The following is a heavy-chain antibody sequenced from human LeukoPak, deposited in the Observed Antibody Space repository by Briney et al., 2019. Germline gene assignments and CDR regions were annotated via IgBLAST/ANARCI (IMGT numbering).Heavy chain of an antibody. Sequence: GGSLRLSCAASGFTFSSYAMHWVRQAPGKGLEWVAVISYDGSNKYYADSVKGRFTISRDNSKNTLYLQMNSLRAEDTAVYYCVKDRPCDPCMPMDAWGQGTTVTVSS. CDR3: VKDRPCDPCMPMDA. J-gene: IGHJ6*02. V-gene: IGHV3-30*04. CDR2: ISYDGSNK. D-gene: IGHD2-2*01. CDR1: GFTFSSYA.